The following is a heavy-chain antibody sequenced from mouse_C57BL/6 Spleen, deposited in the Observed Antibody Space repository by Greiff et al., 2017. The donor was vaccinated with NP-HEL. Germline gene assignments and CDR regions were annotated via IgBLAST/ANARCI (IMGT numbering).Heavy chain of an antibody. D-gene: IGHD1-1*01. V-gene: IGHV1-55*01. CDR2: IYPGSGST. J-gene: IGHJ2*01. CDR1: GYTFTSYW. Sequence: QVQLQQPGAELVKPGASVKMSCKASGYTFTSYWITWVKQRPGQGLEWIGDIYPGSGSTNYNEKFKSKATLTVDTSSSTAYMPLSSLTSEDSAVYYGARSYYYYGSPFDYWGQGTTLTVSS. CDR3: ARSYYYYGSPFDY.